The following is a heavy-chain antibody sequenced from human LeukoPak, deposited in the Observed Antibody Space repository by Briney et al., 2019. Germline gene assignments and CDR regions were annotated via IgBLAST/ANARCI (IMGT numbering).Heavy chain of an antibody. Sequence: ASVKVSCKASGYTFTGYYMHWVRQAPGQGLEWMGWINPNSGGTNYAQKFQGRVTMTRDTSISTAYMELSRLRSDDTAVYYCARARSSFRRINWFDPWGQGTLVTVSS. V-gene: IGHV1-2*02. J-gene: IGHJ5*02. D-gene: IGHD3-3*02. CDR3: ARARSSFRRINWFDP. CDR2: INPNSGGT. CDR1: GYTFTGYY.